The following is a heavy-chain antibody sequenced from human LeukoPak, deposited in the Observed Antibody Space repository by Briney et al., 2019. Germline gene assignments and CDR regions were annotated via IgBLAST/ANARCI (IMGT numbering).Heavy chain of an antibody. CDR1: GGXFSSYA. D-gene: IGHD2-2*01. CDR3: ASKDIVVVPAAEGYFQH. Sequence: SVKVSCKASGGXFSSYAISWVRQAPGQGLEWMGGIIPIFGTANYAQKFQGRVTITADESTSTAYMELSSLRSEDTAVYYCASKDIVVVPAAEGYFQHWGQGTLVTVPS. J-gene: IGHJ1*01. CDR2: IIPIFGTA. V-gene: IGHV1-69*01.